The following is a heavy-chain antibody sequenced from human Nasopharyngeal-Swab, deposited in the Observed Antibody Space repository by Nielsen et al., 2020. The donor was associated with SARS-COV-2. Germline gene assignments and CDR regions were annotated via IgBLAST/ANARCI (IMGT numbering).Heavy chain of an antibody. Sequence: GGSLTLPCAASGFTFDDYAMHWVRQAPGKGLEWVSGISWNSGSIGYADSVKGRFTISRDNAKNSLYLQMNSLRAEDTALYYCAKDYHYDFGTNWFDPWGQGTLVTVSS. V-gene: IGHV3-9*01. D-gene: IGHD3-3*01. J-gene: IGHJ5*02. CDR3: AKDYHYDFGTNWFDP. CDR1: GFTFDDYA. CDR2: ISWNSGSI.